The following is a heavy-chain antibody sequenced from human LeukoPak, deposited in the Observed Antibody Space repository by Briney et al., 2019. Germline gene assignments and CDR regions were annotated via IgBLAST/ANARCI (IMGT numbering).Heavy chain of an antibody. CDR3: AKDNLVDTATLFDY. D-gene: IGHD5-18*01. V-gene: IGHV3-21*04. Sequence: GGSLRLSCAASGFTFSSYSMNWVRQAPGKGLEWVSSISSSSSYIYYADSVKGRFTISRDNAKNSLYLQMNSLRAEDTAVYYCAKDNLVDTATLFDYWGQGTLVTVSS. CDR2: ISSSSSYI. CDR1: GFTFSSYS. J-gene: IGHJ4*02.